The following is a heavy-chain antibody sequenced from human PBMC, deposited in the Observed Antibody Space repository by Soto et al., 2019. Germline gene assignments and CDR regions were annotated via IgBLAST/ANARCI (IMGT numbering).Heavy chain of an antibody. Sequence: QVQLQQWGAGLLKPSETLSLTCCVSGGSFRGYSWNWIRQSPEKGLEWIGEINYRGITSSNPSLRSRVTISLDTSTNRFSLTLTSVTAADTAIYYCARAPMDDYGNYYDGMDVWGQGTTITVS. V-gene: IGHV4-34*01. J-gene: IGHJ6*02. D-gene: IGHD4-17*01. CDR1: GGSFRGYS. CDR3: ARAPMDDYGNYYDGMDV. CDR2: INYRGIT.